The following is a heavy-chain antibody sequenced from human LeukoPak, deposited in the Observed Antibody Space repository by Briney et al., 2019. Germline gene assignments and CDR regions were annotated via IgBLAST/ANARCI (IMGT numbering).Heavy chain of an antibody. V-gene: IGHV4-38-2*02. CDR2: IYHSGST. CDR1: GYSISSGYY. CDR3: ARRSSAFDI. J-gene: IGHJ3*02. Sequence: TETLSLTCTVSGYSISSGYYWGWIRQPPGKGLEWIGSIYHSGSTYYNPSLKSRVTISVDTSKNQFSLKLSSVTAADTAVYYCARRSSAFDIWGQGTMVTVSS.